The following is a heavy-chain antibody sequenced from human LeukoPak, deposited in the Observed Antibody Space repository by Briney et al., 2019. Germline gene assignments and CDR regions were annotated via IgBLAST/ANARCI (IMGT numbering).Heavy chain of an antibody. V-gene: IGHV5-10-1*01. J-gene: IGHJ4*02. Sequence: GESLKISCKGSGYTFISYWISWVRQMPGKGLEWMGMIDPTDSYTNYSPSFQGHVTISADKSISTAYLQWSSLKTSDTAMYYCARTAQDFYDSGSPDYWGQGTLVTVSS. CDR2: IDPTDSYT. D-gene: IGHD3-10*01. CDR3: ARTAQDFYDSGSPDY. CDR1: GYTFISYW.